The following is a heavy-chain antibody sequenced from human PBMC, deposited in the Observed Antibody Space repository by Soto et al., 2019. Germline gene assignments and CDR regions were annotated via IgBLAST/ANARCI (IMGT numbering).Heavy chain of an antibody. CDR2: IYYSGST. CDR1: GDSINTEFSY. J-gene: IGHJ4*02. Sequence: SETLSLTCTVSGDSINTEFSYWGWICQPPGKGLEWIGYIYYSGSTYYNPSLKSRVTISVDTSKNQFSLKLSSVTAADTAVYYCASGLYSNYRFDYWGQGTLVTVS. D-gene: IGHD4-4*01. CDR3: ASGLYSNYRFDY. V-gene: IGHV4-30-4*08.